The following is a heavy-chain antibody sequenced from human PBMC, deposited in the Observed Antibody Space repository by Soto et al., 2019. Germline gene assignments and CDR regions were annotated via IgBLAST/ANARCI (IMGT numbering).Heavy chain of an antibody. D-gene: IGHD6-6*01. J-gene: IGHJ5*02. Sequence: PSETLSLTCTVSGGSISSGGYYWSWIRQHPGKGLEWIGYFYYSGRTYYNPSLHSRVSIAVDTTENQFSLKLTSVTAADTSVYYCARGPFSSSSSWFDPWGRGTLVTAPQ. CDR3: ARGPFSSSSSWFDP. CDR1: GGSISSGGYY. CDR2: FYYSGRT. V-gene: IGHV4-31*03.